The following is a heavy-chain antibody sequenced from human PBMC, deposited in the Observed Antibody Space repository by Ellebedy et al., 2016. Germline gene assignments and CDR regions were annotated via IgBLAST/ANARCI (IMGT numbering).Heavy chain of an antibody. CDR1: GGSIGSGGYY. J-gene: IGHJ4*02. D-gene: IGHD6-19*01. CDR2: IYYSGST. Sequence: SETLSLXXTVSGGSIGSGGYYWSWIRQHPGKGLEWIGYIYYSGSTYYNPSLKSRVTISVDTSKNQFSLKLSSVTAADTAVYYCARALAAPYSSGWTAHFDYWGQGTLVTVSS. CDR3: ARALAAPYSSGWTAHFDY. V-gene: IGHV4-31*03.